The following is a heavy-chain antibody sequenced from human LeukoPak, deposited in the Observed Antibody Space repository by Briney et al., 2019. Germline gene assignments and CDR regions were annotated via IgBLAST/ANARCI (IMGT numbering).Heavy chain of an antibody. CDR1: GFSVSSNS. CDR3: ARRAGAYSHPYDY. V-gene: IGHV3-53*01. J-gene: IGHJ4*02. Sequence: GGSLRLSCTVSGFSVSSNSMSWVRQAPGKGLEWVSFIYSGTTHYSDSVKGRFTISRDNSKNTLYLQMNSLRVEDTAVYYCARRAGAYSHPYDYWGQGTSVTVSS. D-gene: IGHD4/OR15-4a*01. CDR2: IYSGTT.